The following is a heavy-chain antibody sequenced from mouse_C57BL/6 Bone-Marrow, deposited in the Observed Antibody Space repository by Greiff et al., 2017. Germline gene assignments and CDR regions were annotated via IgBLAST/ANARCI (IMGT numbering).Heavy chain of an antibody. J-gene: IGHJ4*01. V-gene: IGHV5-6*01. CDR2: ISSGGSYT. CDR3: ARQTVVHYDAMAY. CDR1: GFTFSSYG. D-gene: IGHD1-1*01. Sequence: EVKLMESGGDLVKPGGSLKLSCAASGFTFSSYGMSWVRQTPDKRLEWVATISSGGSYTYYPDSVKGRFTISRDNAKNTLYLQMSSLKSEDTAMYYCARQTVVHYDAMAYWGQGTSVTVSA.